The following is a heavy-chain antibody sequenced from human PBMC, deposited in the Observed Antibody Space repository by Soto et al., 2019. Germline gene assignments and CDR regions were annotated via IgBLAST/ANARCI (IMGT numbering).Heavy chain of an antibody. CDR2: IYPTGST. Sequence: SETLSFTCTVSGGSFSSYYCNWVRKSAGKGLEWIGRIYPTGSTTYNPSLKSRLTMSVDTSKNQFSLRLTSMTAADTAVYYCATGRSEVVPGAMDTWGQGTLVTVS. D-gene: IGHD2-2*01. CDR3: ATGRSEVVPGAMDT. CDR1: GGSFSSYY. J-gene: IGHJ5*02. V-gene: IGHV4-4*07.